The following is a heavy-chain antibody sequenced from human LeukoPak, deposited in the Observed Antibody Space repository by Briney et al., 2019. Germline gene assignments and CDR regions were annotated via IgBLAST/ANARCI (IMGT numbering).Heavy chain of an antibody. CDR3: ASGGLQSRYLDH. Sequence: SGTLSLTCAVSSGSISSSTWWTWVRLPPGKGLEWIGEVFYSGSTNLNPSLKSRLTMSVDESKHEFSLRLTSVTAADTALYYCASGGLQSRYLDHWGRGTLVIVSS. CDR2: VFYSGST. V-gene: IGHV4-4*02. CDR1: SGSISSSTW. D-gene: IGHD3-9*01. J-gene: IGHJ4*02.